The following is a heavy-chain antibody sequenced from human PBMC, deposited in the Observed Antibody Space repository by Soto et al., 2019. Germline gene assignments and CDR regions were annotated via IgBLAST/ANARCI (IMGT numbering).Heavy chain of an antibody. CDR3: AKTSGVIVVVTSFDH. J-gene: IGHJ4*02. Sequence: GGSLRLSCAASGFTFSKYALTWVRQAPGKGLEWVSAISGSGESKYDADSVKGRFTISRDNSKNTLYLEMNSLRPEDTAMYYCAKTSGVIVVVTSFDHWGQGTLVTVS. V-gene: IGHV3-23*01. CDR2: ISGSGESK. D-gene: IGHD3-22*01. CDR1: GFTFSKYA.